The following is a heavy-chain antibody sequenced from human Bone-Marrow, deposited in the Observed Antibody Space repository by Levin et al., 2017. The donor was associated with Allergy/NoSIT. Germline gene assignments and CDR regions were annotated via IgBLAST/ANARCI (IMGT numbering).Heavy chain of an antibody. CDR3: AREWGVSYYYYGMDV. J-gene: IGHJ6*01. D-gene: IGHD3-10*01. V-gene: IGHV1-46*01. CDR1: GYTFTTYH. Sequence: ASVKVSCKASGYTFTTYHMHWVRQAPGQGLEWMGIINPSGGSTIYAQKFQGRVSMTRETSTSTVFMALSSLRSDDTAVYYCAREWGVSYYYYGMDVWGQGTAVTVSS. CDR2: INPSGGST.